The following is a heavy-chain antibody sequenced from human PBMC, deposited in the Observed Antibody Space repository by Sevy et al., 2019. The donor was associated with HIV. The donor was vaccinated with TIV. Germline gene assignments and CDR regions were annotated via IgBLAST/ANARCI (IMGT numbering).Heavy chain of an antibody. V-gene: IGHV4-39*01. Sequence: SETLSLTCTVSGASITSSGYYWGWIRQPPGKGLEWIATIRYSGSTFYNPSLRSRVTISADTSKKQFSLDLSSVTAADTAIYYCPGPMLTYRNGWDYLDFWGQGTVVTVSS. J-gene: IGHJ4*02. CDR3: PGPMLTYRNGWDYLDF. D-gene: IGHD6-19*01. CDR1: GASITSSGYY. CDR2: IRYSGST.